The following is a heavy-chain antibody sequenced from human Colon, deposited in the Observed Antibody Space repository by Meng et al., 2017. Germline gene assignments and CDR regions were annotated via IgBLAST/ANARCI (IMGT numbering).Heavy chain of an antibody. J-gene: IGHJ4*02. CDR1: GGSFSDYY. Sequence: QVQVQQGGAGLLKPSETLSLTCAGYGGSFSDYYWSWVRQPPGKGLEGIGEIHPTGSTSCNPSLKSRVSISVDTSKNQFSLKVSSVTAADTAMYYCARGMDKAKTGYWGQGTLVTVSS. D-gene: IGHD5-18*01. V-gene: IGHV4-34*02. CDR2: IHPTGST. CDR3: ARGMDKAKTGY.